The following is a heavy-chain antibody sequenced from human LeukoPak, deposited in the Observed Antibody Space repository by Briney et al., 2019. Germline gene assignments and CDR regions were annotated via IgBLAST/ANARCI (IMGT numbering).Heavy chain of an antibody. V-gene: IGHV4-59*01. J-gene: IGHJ4*02. CDR2: MYYSGST. Sequence: PSETLSLTCTVSGGXISSYYWSWIRQPPGKGLEWIGYMYYSGSTNYNPSLKSRVSISVDTSKNQFSLKLRSVTAADTAVYYCARGLRGDQKYYFDYWGQGTLVTVSS. CDR3: ARGLRGDQKYYFDY. CDR1: GGXISSYY. D-gene: IGHD2-21*01.